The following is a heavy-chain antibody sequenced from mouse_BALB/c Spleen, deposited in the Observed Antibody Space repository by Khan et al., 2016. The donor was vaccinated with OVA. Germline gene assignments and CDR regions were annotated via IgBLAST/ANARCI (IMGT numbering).Heavy chain of an antibody. V-gene: IGHV5-6*01. CDR2: VSTGGSYT. CDR1: GFTFSTYG. J-gene: IGHJ3*01. D-gene: IGHD1-1*01. CDR3: TKLVYYYVREGFAY. Sequence: EVQLQESGGDLVKPGGSLKLSCAASGFTFSTYGMSWVRQAPDKRLEWVATVSTGGSYTYYPDSVKGRFTISRDNAKNTLYLQMSGLRAEDTAMFYGTKLVYYYVREGFAYWGQGTLVTVSA.